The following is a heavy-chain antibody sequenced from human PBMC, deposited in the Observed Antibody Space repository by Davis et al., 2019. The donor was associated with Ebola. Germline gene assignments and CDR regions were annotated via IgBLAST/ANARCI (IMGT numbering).Heavy chain of an antibody. CDR2: ISAYNGNT. J-gene: IGHJ5*02. V-gene: IGHV1-18*01. Sequence: ASVKVSCKASGYTFTSYGISWVRQAPGQGLEWMGWISAYNGNTNYAQKLQGRVTMTTDTSTSTAYMELRSLRSDDTAVYYCARSTYTSCGSDCYNWFDPWGQGTLVTVSS. D-gene: IGHD2-21*01. CDR3: ARSTYTSCGSDCYNWFDP. CDR1: GYTFTSYG.